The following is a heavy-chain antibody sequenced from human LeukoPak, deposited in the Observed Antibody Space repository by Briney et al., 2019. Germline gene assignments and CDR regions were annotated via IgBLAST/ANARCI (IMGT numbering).Heavy chain of an antibody. J-gene: IGHJ4*02. CDR3: ARVEGSGYDFEEIDS. D-gene: IGHD5-12*01. CDR2: ISAYNGNT. Sequence: GASVKVSCKASGYTFTSYGISWVRQAPGQRLEWMGWISAYNGNTNYAQKLQGRVTMTTDTSTSTAYMELRSLRSDDTAVYYCARVEGSGYDFEEIDSWGQGTLVTVSS. V-gene: IGHV1-18*01. CDR1: GYTFTSYG.